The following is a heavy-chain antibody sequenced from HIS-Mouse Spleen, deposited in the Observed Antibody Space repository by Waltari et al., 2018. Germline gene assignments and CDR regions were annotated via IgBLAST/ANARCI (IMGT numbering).Heavy chain of an antibody. Sequence: QLQLQESGPGLVKPSETLSLTCTVSGGSISSSSYYWGWIRQPPGKGLEWIGSIYACGRTDYNPSLKRRVTISVDTSKNQFSLKLSSVTAADTAVYYCAREIPYSSSWYDWYFDLWGRGTLVTVSS. CDR2: IYACGRT. D-gene: IGHD6-13*01. CDR1: GGSISSSSYY. CDR3: AREIPYSSSWYDWYFDL. V-gene: IGHV4-39*07. J-gene: IGHJ2*01.